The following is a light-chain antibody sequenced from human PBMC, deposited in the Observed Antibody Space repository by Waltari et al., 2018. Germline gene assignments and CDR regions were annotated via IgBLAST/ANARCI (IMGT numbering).Light chain of an antibody. CDR2: DNN. CDR1: SSNIGAGYD. CDR3: QSYDRSLSGSV. J-gene: IGLJ2*01. V-gene: IGLV1-40*01. Sequence: QSVLTQPPSVSGAPGQRVTISCTGSSSNIGAGYDVHWYQQLPGTAPKLLIYDNNNRPSVVPDRISGSKSGTSASLAITGLQAEDEADYYCQSYDRSLSGSVFGGGTK.